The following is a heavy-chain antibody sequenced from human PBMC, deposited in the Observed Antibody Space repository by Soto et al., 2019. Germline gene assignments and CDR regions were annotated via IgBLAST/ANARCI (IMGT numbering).Heavy chain of an antibody. CDR2: ISDSGGST. CDR3: EKRPGDGYNYPDY. D-gene: IGHD5-12*01. CDR1: GFTFSYYA. Sequence: GGSLRLSCATSGFTFSYYAMSWVRQAPGKGLEWVSSISDSGGSTYYADSVKGRFTISRDNSKGTLFLQINRLRVEDTAVYYPEKRPGDGYNYPDYWGQGTLVTVAS. V-gene: IGHV3-23*01. J-gene: IGHJ4*02.